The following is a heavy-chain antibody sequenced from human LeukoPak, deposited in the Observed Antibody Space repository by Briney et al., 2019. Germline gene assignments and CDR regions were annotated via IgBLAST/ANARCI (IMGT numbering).Heavy chain of an antibody. J-gene: IGHJ3*02. V-gene: IGHV4-59*01. CDR1: GGSISSYY. Sequence: PSETLSLTCTVSGGSISSYYWSWIRQPPGKGLEWIGYIYYSGSTNYNPSLKSRVTISVDTSKNQFSLKLSSVTAADTAVYYCARAKATVTRAFDIWGQGTMVTVSS. CDR3: ARAKATVTRAFDI. D-gene: IGHD4-17*01. CDR2: IYYSGST.